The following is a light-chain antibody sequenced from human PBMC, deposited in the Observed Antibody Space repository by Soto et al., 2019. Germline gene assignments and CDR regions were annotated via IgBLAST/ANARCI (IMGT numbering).Light chain of an antibody. Sequence: QSVLSQPASVSGSPGQSITISCTATSSDVGGFNYVSWVQQHPGKAPKLMIYEVSNRPSGVSNRFSGSKSGNTASLTISGLQAEYEADYYCSSYTSISTYVFGTGTKV. CDR1: SSDVGGFNY. CDR3: SSYTSISTYV. V-gene: IGLV2-14*01. J-gene: IGLJ1*01. CDR2: EVS.